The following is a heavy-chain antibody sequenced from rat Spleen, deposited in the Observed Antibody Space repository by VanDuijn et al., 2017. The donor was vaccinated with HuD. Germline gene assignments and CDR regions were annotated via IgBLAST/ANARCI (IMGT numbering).Heavy chain of an antibody. D-gene: IGHD1-2*01. Sequence: EVQLVETGGGLVQPGESLKLSCVTSGFPFSGYWMYWIRQAPGEGLEWISSISPDGGSTYYPDSVMGRFTISRDNAENTVYLQMNSLRSEDTATYYCGKDMNYYSTYPFYVMGAWGQGTSVTVSS. CDR2: ISPDGGST. V-gene: IGHV5-58*01. J-gene: IGHJ4*01. CDR1: GFPFSGYW. CDR3: GKDMNYYSTYPFYVMGA.